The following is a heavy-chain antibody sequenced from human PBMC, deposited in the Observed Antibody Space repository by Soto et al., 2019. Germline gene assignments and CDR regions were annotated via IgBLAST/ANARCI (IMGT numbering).Heavy chain of an antibody. V-gene: IGHV4-39*01. CDR3: ATRPIAADRMDV. Sequence: SETLSLTCTVSGGSISSSSYFWGWIRQPPGKGLEWIGSIYYSGSTYYNPSLKSRVTISVDTSKNQFSLKLSSVTAADTAVYYCATRPIAADRMDVWGQGTTVTVSS. J-gene: IGHJ6*02. CDR2: IYYSGST. D-gene: IGHD6-13*01. CDR1: GGSISSSSYF.